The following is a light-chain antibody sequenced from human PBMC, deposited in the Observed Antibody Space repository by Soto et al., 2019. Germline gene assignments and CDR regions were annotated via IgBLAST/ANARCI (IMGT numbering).Light chain of an antibody. J-gene: IGLJ2*01. V-gene: IGLV2-14*01. CDR1: SSDVGGYNY. CDR2: EVT. CDR3: SSSTGSPPVV. Sequence: QSALTQPASVSGSPGQSITISCTGTSSDVGGYNYVSWYQQHPGKAPKLMIYEVTNRPSGVSNRFSASKSGNTASLTISGLQAEDDADYYCSSSTGSPPVVFGGGTKLTVL.